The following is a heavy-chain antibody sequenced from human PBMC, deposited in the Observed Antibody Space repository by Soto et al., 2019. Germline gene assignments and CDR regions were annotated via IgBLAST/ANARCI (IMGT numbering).Heavy chain of an antibody. CDR3: AKAHSSGLLYYYGMDV. D-gene: IGHD6-19*01. V-gene: IGHV3-11*05. Sequence: GGSLRLSCEGSGFTFSDYYISWIRQAPGKGLEWISYSSNSGTFSRYADSVKGRFSISRDNTKNLLYLQMNSLRAEDTAVYYCAKAHSSGLLYYYGMDVWGQGTTVTVSS. CDR2: SSNSGTFS. CDR1: GFTFSDYY. J-gene: IGHJ6*02.